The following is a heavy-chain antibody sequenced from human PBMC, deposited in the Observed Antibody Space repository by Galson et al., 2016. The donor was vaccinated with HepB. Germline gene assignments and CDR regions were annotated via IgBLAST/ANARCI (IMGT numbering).Heavy chain of an antibody. D-gene: IGHD4-23*01. V-gene: IGHV3-73*01. J-gene: IGHJ4*02. CDR2: SRNKANSYAA. CDR3: TRHLLYGGTSFDY. CDR1: GFTFSDST. Sequence: SLRLSCAASGFTFSDSTVHWVRQASGKGLEWVGRSRNKANSYAAAYAASVKGRFTISRDDSKNTAYLQMNSLKTEDTAVYFCTRHLLYGGTSFDYWGQGTLVTVSS.